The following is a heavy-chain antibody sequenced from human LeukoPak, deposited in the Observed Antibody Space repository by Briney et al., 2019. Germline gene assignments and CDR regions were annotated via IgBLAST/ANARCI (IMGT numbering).Heavy chain of an antibody. D-gene: IGHD3-22*01. J-gene: IGHJ4*02. CDR2: IMQDGSEK. V-gene: IGHV3-7*01. CDR3: ASDRDYYDSSGYFFDY. Sequence: GGSLRLPCAASGFTFSSYWMSWVRQAPGKGLEWVANIMQDGSEKYYVDSVKGRVTISRDNAKNSLYLQMNSLRAEDTAVYYCASDRDYYDSSGYFFDYWGQGTLVTDPS. CDR1: GFTFSSYW.